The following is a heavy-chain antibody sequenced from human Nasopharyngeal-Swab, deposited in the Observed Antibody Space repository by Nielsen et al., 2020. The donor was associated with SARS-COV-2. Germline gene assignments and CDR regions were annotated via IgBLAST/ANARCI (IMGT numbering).Heavy chain of an antibody. J-gene: IGHJ4*02. D-gene: IGHD3-10*01. V-gene: IGHV3-21*01. CDR3: ARVEEYYYGSGSLSDN. Sequence: WSRPFAGNGLEWVSFISSSGSHKYYADSMKGRFTISRDNAKSSLYLQLSSLRAEDTAVYYCARVEEYYYGSGSLSDNWGQGTLVTVSS. CDR2: ISSSGSHK.